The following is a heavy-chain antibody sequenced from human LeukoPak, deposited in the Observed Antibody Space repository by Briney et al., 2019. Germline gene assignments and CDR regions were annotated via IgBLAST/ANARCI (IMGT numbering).Heavy chain of an antibody. J-gene: IGHJ6*04. Sequence: GGSLRLSCAASGFTFSSYSMNWVRQAPGKGLEWVSSISSSSSYIYYADSVKGRFTISRDNAKNSLYLQMNSLRAEDTAVYYCAREGCSSTSYPKHYYYYGMDVWGKGTTVTVSS. D-gene: IGHD2-2*01. CDR1: GFTFSSYS. CDR2: ISSSSSYI. CDR3: AREGCSSTSYPKHYYYYGMDV. V-gene: IGHV3-21*01.